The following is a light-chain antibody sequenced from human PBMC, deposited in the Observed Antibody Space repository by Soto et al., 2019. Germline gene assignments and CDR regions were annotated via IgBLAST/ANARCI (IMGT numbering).Light chain of an antibody. CDR2: AAS. CDR3: QKDNNCPLD. J-gene: IGKJ1*01. CDR1: QDISNY. V-gene: IGKV1-27*01. Sequence: DIQMTQSPSSLSASVGDRVTITCRASQDISNYLAWYQQKPGKVPKLLIYAASTLQSGVPSRFSGSGSGTDFNSHNRRPEAEDGGTYYCQKDNNCPLDFGQGAKVEIK.